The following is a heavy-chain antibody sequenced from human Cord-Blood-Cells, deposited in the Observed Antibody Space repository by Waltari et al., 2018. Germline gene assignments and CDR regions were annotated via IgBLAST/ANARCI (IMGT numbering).Heavy chain of an antibody. CDR1: GYTFTGYY. J-gene: IGHJ4*02. D-gene: IGHD2-21*01. Sequence: QVQLVQSGAEVKKPGASVKVSCKASGYTFTGYYMHWVRQAPGQGLEWMGWINPNSGGTNYAQKFQGWVTMTRDTSISTAYMELSRLRSDDTAVYYCAGARRYCGGDCPIDYWGQGTLVTVSS. CDR3: AGARRYCGGDCPIDY. CDR2: INPNSGGT. V-gene: IGHV1-2*04.